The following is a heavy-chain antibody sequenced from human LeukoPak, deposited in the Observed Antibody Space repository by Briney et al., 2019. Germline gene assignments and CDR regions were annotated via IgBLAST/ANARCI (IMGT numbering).Heavy chain of an antibody. Sequence: ASVKVSCKASGYTFTSYYMHWVRQAPGQGLGWMGIINPSGGSTSYAQKFQGRVTMTRDTSTSTVYMELSSLRSEDTAVYYCARDRERGTRAALYYFDYWGQGTLVTVSS. J-gene: IGHJ4*02. CDR3: ARDRERGTRAALYYFDY. CDR2: INPSGGST. D-gene: IGHD2-15*01. V-gene: IGHV1-46*01. CDR1: GYTFTSYY.